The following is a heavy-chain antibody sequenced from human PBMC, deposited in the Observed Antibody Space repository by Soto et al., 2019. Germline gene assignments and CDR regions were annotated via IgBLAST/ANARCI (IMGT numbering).Heavy chain of an antibody. Sequence: GGSLRFSCAASGFTFSNYWMDWVRQVPGKGLMWVSRINSDGTSTTYADSVKGRFTISRDNAKSTMYLQMNSLAAEDTAVYYCARNPAPSGWYDYWGQGTLVTVSS. V-gene: IGHV3-74*01. CDR3: ARNPAPSGWYDY. D-gene: IGHD6-19*01. CDR2: INSDGTST. J-gene: IGHJ4*02. CDR1: GFTFSNYW.